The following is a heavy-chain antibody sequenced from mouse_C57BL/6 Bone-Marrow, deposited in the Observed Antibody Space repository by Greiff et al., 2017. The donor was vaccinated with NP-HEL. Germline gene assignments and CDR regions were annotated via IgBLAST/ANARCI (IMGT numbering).Heavy chain of an antibody. J-gene: IGHJ2*01. V-gene: IGHV1-18*01. CDR2: INPNNGGP. CDR3: ARVPIYDGYYDYFDY. D-gene: IGHD2-3*01. Sequence: VQLQQSGPELVKPGASVKIPCKASGYTFTDYNMDWVKQSHGKSLEWIGDINPNNGGPIYNQKFKGKATLTVDKSSSTAYMELRSLTSEDTAVYYCARVPIYDGYYDYFDYWGQGTTLTVSS. CDR1: GYTFTDYN.